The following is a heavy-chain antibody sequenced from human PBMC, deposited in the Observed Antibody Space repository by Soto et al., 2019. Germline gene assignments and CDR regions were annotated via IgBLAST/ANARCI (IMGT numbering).Heavy chain of an antibody. D-gene: IGHD2-8*01. CDR1: GYTLTELS. V-gene: IGHV1-24*01. J-gene: IGHJ4*02. CDR3: ATDIAYCTNDVCPF. CDR2: FDPEDGET. Sequence: ASVKVSCKVSGYTLTELSMHWVRQAPGKGLEWMGGFDPEDGETIYAQKFQGRVTMTEDTSTDTAYMELSSLRSEDTAVYYCATDIAYCTNDVCPFWGQGTLVTVSS.